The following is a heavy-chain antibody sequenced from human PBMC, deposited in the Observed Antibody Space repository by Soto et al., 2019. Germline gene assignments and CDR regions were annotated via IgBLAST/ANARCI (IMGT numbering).Heavy chain of an antibody. CDR1: GYTFRSHW. CDR2: IYPGDSDT. Sequence: GESLKISCQGSGYTFRSHWIGWARQMPGRGLEWMGIIYPGDSDTRYSPSFEGQVTISADMSINTTYVQWSSLKTSDTAIYYCASNAAGGYYIAFWGQGTLVTVSS. V-gene: IGHV5-51*01. CDR3: ASNAAGGYYIAF. J-gene: IGHJ4*02. D-gene: IGHD3-16*01.